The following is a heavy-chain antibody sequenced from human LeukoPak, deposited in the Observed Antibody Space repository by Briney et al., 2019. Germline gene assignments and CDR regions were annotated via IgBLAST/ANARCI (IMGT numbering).Heavy chain of an antibody. CDR3: ARVSRSWRIDY. Sequence: SETLSLTCTVSGGSISSGSYYWSWIRQPAGKGLEWIGRIYTSGSTNYNPSLKSRVTISVDTSKNQFSLKLSSVTAADTAVYYCARVSRSWRIDYWGQGTLVTVS. V-gene: IGHV4-61*02. J-gene: IGHJ4*02. CDR2: IYTSGST. CDR1: GGSISSGSYY. D-gene: IGHD6-13*01.